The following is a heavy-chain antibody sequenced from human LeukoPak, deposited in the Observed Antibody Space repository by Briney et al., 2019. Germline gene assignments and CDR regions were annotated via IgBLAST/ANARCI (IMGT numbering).Heavy chain of an antibody. CDR1: GSTLTDYS. CDR3: ARRLTSSSWYGIHY. D-gene: IGHD6-13*01. J-gene: IGHJ4*02. CDR2: ITSSGSTI. V-gene: IGHV3-11*01. Sequence: GSTLTDYSTSSIRQAPRERLEWLSYITSSGSTIFYADSVKGRFTITRDNAKNSLYLQMDSLIAEDTAVYYCARRLTSSSWYGIHYWGQGTLVTVS.